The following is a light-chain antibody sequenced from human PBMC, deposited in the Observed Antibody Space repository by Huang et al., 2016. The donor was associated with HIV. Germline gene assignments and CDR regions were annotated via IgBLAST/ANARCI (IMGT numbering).Light chain of an antibody. V-gene: IGKV4-1*01. J-gene: IGKJ2*01. CDR1: QSLLYNSNNTNY. CDR2: WAA. Sequence: DIVMTPSPDSLAVSLGERATINCKSSQSLLYNSNNTNYLAWYQQKPGQPPNLLIYWAASRKSGVPDRFSGSGSETDFTLTISSLQAEDVAVYYCQQHYSSPPTFGQGTKLEIK. CDR3: QQHYSSPPT.